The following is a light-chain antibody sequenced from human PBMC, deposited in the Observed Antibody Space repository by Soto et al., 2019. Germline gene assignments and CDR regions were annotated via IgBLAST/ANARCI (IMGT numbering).Light chain of an antibody. Sequence: EIVLTQSPATLSLSPGERATLSCRASQSVSSYLAWYQQKPGQAPRLLIYDASNRATGIPARFSGSGTGTDLTLTISSLEPEDFAVYYGRQRSNWQYNLDQETKLEIK. J-gene: IGKJ2*01. CDR1: QSVSSY. CDR2: DAS. V-gene: IGKV3-11*01. CDR3: RQRSNWQYN.